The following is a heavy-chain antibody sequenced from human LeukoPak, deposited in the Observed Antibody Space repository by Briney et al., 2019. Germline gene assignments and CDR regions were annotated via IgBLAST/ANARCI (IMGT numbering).Heavy chain of an antibody. Sequence: GTSVKVSCTSSGFTFTSSALQWVRQARGQRLEWIGWIVVGSGNTNYAQNFQERVTITRDMSTSTAYMELSSLRSEDTAVYYCAGTNSGSYGGFDSDYWGQGTLVTVSS. CDR3: AGTNSGSYGGFDSDY. CDR2: IVVGSGNT. V-gene: IGHV1-58*01. CDR1: GFTFTSSA. J-gene: IGHJ4*02. D-gene: IGHD1-26*01.